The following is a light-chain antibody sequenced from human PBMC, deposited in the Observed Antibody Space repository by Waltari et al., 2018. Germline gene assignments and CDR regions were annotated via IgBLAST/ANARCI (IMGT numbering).Light chain of an antibody. CDR3: QHYSASSFT. J-gene: IGKJ4*01. CDR2: YAS. V-gene: IGKV1-5*01. CDR1: ENIDNW. Sequence: DIQMTQSLSTLSASVGDRFTITCRVSENIDNWLAWYQQRPGEAPNLLIFYASTLEKGVPSRFSGSGSGTEFTLTISSLQPDDFATYYCQHYSASSFTFGGGTKLEIK.